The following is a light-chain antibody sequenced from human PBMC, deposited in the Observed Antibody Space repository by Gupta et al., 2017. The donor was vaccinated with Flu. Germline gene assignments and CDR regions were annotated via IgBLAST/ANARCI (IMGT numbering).Light chain of an antibody. CDR2: ENN. Sequence: QPVLTQPPSVSAAPGQKVTISCSGSSSNIGNNYVSWYQQLPGTAPKLLIYENNKRPSGIPDRFSGPKSGTSATLGITGLQTGDEADYYCGTWDSSLSAGGVFGGGTKLTVL. CDR3: GTWDSSLSAGGV. CDR1: SSNIGNNY. J-gene: IGLJ3*02. V-gene: IGLV1-51*02.